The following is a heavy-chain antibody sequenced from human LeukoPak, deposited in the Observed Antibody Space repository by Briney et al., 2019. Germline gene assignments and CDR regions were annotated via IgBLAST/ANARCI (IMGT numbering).Heavy chain of an antibody. CDR3: ARSVDYGGNSFDY. D-gene: IGHD4-23*01. J-gene: IGHJ4*02. CDR1: GGSLRTYY. Sequence: PSETLSLSCTVSGGSLRTYYWSWIRQPAGKGLEWIGRVSSSGSTNDNPSLASRVTMSVDTSKNQFSLKLSSVTAADTAVYYCARSVDYGGNSFDYWGQGTLVTASS. V-gene: IGHV4-4*07. CDR2: VSSSGST.